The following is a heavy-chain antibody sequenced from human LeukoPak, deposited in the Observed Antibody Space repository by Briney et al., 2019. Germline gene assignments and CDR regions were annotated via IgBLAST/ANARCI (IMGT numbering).Heavy chain of an antibody. V-gene: IGHV4-39*07. D-gene: IGHD3-16*01. J-gene: IGHJ5*02. CDR2: IYYSGTT. CDR1: GGSISSYY. CDR3: VRVGPFGMSSGYWFDP. Sequence: SETLSLTCTVSGGSISSYYWSWIRQPPGKGLEWIGSIYYSGTTYYNPSLKSRVTISVDTSKNQFSLNLTSVTAADTAVYYCVRVGPFGMSSGYWFDPWGQGTLVTVSS.